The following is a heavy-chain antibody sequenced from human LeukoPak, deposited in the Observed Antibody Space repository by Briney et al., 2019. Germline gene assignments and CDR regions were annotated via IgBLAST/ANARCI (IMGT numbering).Heavy chain of an antibody. J-gene: IGHJ3*02. D-gene: IGHD3-10*01. Sequence: GSLRLSCEASGFTFNTYWMNWVRQAPGKGLEWVGNVKQDGSEKYYVDSVKGRLTISRDNAENSLYLQMNSLRAEDTAVYYCARARDYGSGRANAFDIWGQGTMVTVSS. CDR2: VKQDGSEK. CDR1: GFTFNTYW. CDR3: ARARDYGSGRANAFDI. V-gene: IGHV3-7*05.